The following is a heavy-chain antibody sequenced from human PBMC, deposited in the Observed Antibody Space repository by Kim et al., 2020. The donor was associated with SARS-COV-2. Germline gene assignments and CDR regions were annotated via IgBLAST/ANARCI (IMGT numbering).Heavy chain of an antibody. CDR2: ITNSGDST. CDR1: GFTFSDSA. D-gene: IGHD1-26*01. CDR3: AKHGPGGWLDP. Sequence: LSLTCAASGFTFSDSAMSWVRQAPGKGLQWVSSITNSGDSTFYADSVKGRFTISRDNSKNTLYLQINSLRAEDTAIFYCAKHGPGGWLDPWGQGTLVTVSS. V-gene: IGHV3-23*01. J-gene: IGHJ5*02.